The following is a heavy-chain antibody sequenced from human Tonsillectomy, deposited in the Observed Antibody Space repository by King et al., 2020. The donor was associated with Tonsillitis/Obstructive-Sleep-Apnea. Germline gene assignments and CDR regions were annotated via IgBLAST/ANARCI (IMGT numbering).Heavy chain of an antibody. J-gene: IGHJ4*02. CDR1: GFTFSSYE. V-gene: IGHV3-48*03. Sequence: QLVQSGGGLVQPGGSLRLSCAASGFTFSSYEMNWVRQAPGKGLEWVSYISSSGSTIYYADSVKGRFTISRDNAKNSLYLQMNSLRAEDTAVYYCARGHFVVVIAIYFDYWGQGTLVTVSS. CDR2: ISSSGSTI. D-gene: IGHD2-21*01. CDR3: ARGHFVVVIAIYFDY.